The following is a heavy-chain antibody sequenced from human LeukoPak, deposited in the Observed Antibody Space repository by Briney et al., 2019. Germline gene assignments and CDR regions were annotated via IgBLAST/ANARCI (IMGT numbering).Heavy chain of an antibody. V-gene: IGHV4-30-4*08. CDR2: IDYSGST. CDR3: ARWSGVVVPAAIRRGFDY. CDR1: GVPISSGDYY. D-gene: IGHD2-2*02. Sequence: SETLSLTCTVSGVPISSGDYYWSWLRQPPGKGLEWIGYIDYSGSTYYNPSLKSRVTISVDTSKDQFSLKLSSVTAADTAVYYCARWSGVVVPAAIRRGFDYWGQGTLVTVSS. J-gene: IGHJ4*02.